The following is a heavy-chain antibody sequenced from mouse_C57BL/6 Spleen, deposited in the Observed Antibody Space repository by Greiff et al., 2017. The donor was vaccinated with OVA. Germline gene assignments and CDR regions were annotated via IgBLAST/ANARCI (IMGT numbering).Heavy chain of an antibody. CDR1: GYSITSGYY. CDR3: ARDYYGSSSSAMDY. Sequence: ESGPGLVKPSQSLSLTCSVTGYSITSGYYWNWIRQFPGNKLEWMGYISYDGSNNYNPSLKNRISITRDTSKNQFFLKLNSVTTEDTATYYCARDYYGSSSSAMDYWGQGTSVTVSS. CDR2: ISYDGSN. D-gene: IGHD1-1*01. V-gene: IGHV3-6*01. J-gene: IGHJ4*01.